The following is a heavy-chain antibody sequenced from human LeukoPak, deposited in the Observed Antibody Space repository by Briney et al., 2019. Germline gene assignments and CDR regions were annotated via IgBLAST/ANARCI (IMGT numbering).Heavy chain of an antibody. J-gene: IGHJ4*02. Sequence: SETLSLTCTVSGGSISSSSYYWGWIRQPPGKGLEWIGSIYYSGSTYYNPSLKSRVTISVDTSKSQFSLKLSSVTAADTAVYYCARHQGGLLFGVTPYFDYWGQGTLVTVSS. D-gene: IGHD3-3*01. CDR3: ARHQGGLLFGVTPYFDY. CDR2: IYYSGST. CDR1: GGSISSSSYY. V-gene: IGHV4-39*01.